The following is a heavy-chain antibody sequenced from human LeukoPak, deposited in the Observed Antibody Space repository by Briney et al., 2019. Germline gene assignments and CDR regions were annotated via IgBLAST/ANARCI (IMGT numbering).Heavy chain of an antibody. CDR2: INWSGVST. CDR1: GFTFDDYA. D-gene: IGHD2-15*01. Sequence: GGSLRLSCAASGFTFDDYAMSWVRQAPGKGLGRVSGINWSGVSTGYADSVKGRFTISRDNTKNSLFLQMNSLRAEDTAFYYCAKGKDTLNPYWYFDVWGRGTLVTVSS. CDR3: AKGKDTLNPYWYFDV. V-gene: IGHV3-20*04. J-gene: IGHJ2*01.